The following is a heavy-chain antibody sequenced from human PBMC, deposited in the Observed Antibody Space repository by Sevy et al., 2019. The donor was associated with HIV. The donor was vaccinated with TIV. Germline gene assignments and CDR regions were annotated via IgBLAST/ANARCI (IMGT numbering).Heavy chain of an antibody. V-gene: IGHV3-15*01. Sequence: GGSLGLSCAASGFTFTNPWMNWVRQAPGKRVEGVGRLKSKTCGRTTDYAAPLKGRFTISRDNSKNTLYLQMSGLKTEDTAVYYCTTARTMAMIEARGSSHWGQGTLVTVSS. CDR3: TTARTMAMIEARGSSH. J-gene: IGHJ4*02. CDR1: GFTFTNPW. CDR2: LKSKTCGRTT. D-gene: IGHD3-22*01.